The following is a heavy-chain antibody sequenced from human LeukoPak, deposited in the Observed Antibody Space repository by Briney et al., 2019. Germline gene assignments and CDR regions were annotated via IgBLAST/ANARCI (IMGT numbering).Heavy chain of an antibody. CDR2: FVTEGSET. CDR3: ATLLGETHFFDY. D-gene: IGHD1-26*01. CDR1: GTYTLIELS. V-gene: IGHV1-24*01. Sequence: ASVTVSCKVSGTYTLIELSMHWVRQAPGKGLEWMGGFVTEGSETIYAQKSKGRVTMTDDTSTDTAYMDLSSLRSEDTAVYYCATLLGETHFFDYWGQGTLVTVSS. J-gene: IGHJ4*02.